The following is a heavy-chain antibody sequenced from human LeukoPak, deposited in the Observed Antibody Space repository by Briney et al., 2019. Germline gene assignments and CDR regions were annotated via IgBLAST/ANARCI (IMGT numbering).Heavy chain of an antibody. CDR3: ARNKRRGTNWFDP. J-gene: IGHJ5*02. V-gene: IGHV4-34*01. CDR2: VNHSGST. CDR1: GGSFSGYY. D-gene: IGHD6-25*01. Sequence: SETLSLTCAVYGGSFSGYYWSWIRQPPGKGLEWIGEVNHSGSTNYNPSLKSRVTISVDTSKNQFSLKLSSVTAADTAVYYCARNKRRGTNWFDPWGQGTLVTVSS.